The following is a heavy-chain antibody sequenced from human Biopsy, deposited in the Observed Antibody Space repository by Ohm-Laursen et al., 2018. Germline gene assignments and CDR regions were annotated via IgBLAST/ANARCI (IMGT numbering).Heavy chain of an antibody. V-gene: IGHV4-59*07. J-gene: IGHJ3*01. Sequence: SDTLSLTCPVSGGSITDDYWSWIRQSPGKGLEWIGFIFKGGDTTYNPSLRGRVAISVDTSKNQFSLKLSSVTAADTAIFFCARLYRLDDYWNDDPPDAFDVWGQGTRVTVSS. CDR1: GGSITDDY. CDR2: IFKGGDT. D-gene: IGHD1-1*01. CDR3: ARLYRLDDYWNDDPPDAFDV.